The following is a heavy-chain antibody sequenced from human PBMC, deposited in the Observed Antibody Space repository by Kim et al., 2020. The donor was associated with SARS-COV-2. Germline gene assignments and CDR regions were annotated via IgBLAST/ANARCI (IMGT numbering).Heavy chain of an antibody. Sequence: ASVMVSCKASGYTFTSYAMNWVRQAPGQGLEWMGWINTNTGNPTYAQGFTGRFVFSLDTSVSTAYLQISSLKAEDTAVYYCSAGSYSYYYYGMDVWGQGTTVTVSS. CDR1: GYTFTSYA. J-gene: IGHJ6*02. V-gene: IGHV7-4-1*02. CDR3: SAGSYSYYYYGMDV. D-gene: IGHD3-10*01. CDR2: INTNTGNP.